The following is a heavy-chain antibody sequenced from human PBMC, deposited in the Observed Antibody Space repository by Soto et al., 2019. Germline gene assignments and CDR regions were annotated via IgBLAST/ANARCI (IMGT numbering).Heavy chain of an antibody. J-gene: IGHJ4*02. CDR1: GYTFTSYA. Sequence: QVQLVQSGAEVKKPGASVKVSCKASGYTFTSYAMHWVRQAPGQRLEWMGWINAGNGNTKYSQNFQGRVTITRDTSASTAYMELSSMRSEVTAVYYCARDLAYGIPDYWGQGTLVTVSA. D-gene: IGHD2-21*01. CDR3: ARDLAYGIPDY. CDR2: INAGNGNT. V-gene: IGHV1-3*01.